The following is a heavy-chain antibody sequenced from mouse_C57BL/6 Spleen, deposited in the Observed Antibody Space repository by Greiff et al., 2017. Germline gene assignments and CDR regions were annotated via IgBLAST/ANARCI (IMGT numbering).Heavy chain of an antibody. Sequence: VQLQQSGAELVRPGTSVKVSCKASGYAFTNYLIEWVKQRPGQGLEWIGVINPGSGGTNYNEKFKGKATLTADKSSSTAYMQLSSLTSEDSAVYFCARAGSNYVDYAMDYWGQGTSVTVSS. CDR3: ARAGSNYVDYAMDY. J-gene: IGHJ4*01. V-gene: IGHV1-54*01. D-gene: IGHD2-5*01. CDR1: GYAFTNYL. CDR2: INPGSGGT.